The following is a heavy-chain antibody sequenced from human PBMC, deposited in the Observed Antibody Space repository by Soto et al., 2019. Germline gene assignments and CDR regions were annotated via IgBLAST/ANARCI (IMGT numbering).Heavy chain of an antibody. J-gene: IGHJ5*02. CDR2: ISSFNANT. V-gene: IGHV1-18*01. D-gene: IGHD6-13*01. CDR3: ARAYAYSTPWRFDN. CDR1: GYTFTRYG. Sequence: ASVKVSCKASGYTFTRYGISWVRQAPGQGLEWMGWISSFNANTKESEKVKGRVTLTTDTAANSVHMEMRGLRSEDTAVYYCARAYAYSTPWRFDNWGQGTLVTVSS.